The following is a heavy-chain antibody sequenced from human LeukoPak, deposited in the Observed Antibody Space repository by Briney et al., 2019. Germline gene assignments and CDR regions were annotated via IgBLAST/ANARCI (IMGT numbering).Heavy chain of an antibody. Sequence: GESLKISCKGSGYSFTSYWIGWVRQMPGKGLEWMGIIYPGDSDTRYSPSFQGQVTISADKSISTAYLQWSSLKASDTAMYYCARRVYCGGDCHFAFDIWGQGTLVTVSS. J-gene: IGHJ4*02. CDR1: GYSFTSYW. D-gene: IGHD2-21*02. CDR3: ARRVYCGGDCHFAFDI. V-gene: IGHV5-51*01. CDR2: IYPGDSDT.